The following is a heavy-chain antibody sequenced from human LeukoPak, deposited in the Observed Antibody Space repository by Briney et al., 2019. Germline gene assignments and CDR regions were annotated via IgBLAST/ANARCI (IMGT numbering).Heavy chain of an antibody. V-gene: IGHV4-34*01. CDR3: ARAGGWYFDY. Sequence: SETLSLTCAVYGGSFSGYYWSWIRQPPGKGLEWIGEINHSGSTNYNTSLKSRVTISVDTSKNQFSLKLSSVTAADTAVYYCARAGGWYFDYWGQGTVVTVSS. CDR1: GGSFSGYY. CDR2: INHSGST. J-gene: IGHJ4*02. D-gene: IGHD6-19*01.